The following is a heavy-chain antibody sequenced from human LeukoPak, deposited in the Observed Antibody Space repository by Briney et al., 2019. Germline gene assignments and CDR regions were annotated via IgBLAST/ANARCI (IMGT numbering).Heavy chain of an antibody. CDR3: ARQYGSSSPLVDY. D-gene: IGHD6-6*01. CDR2: IYYSGST. J-gene: IGHJ4*02. CDR1: GVSLSSSY. Sequence: KPSETLSLTCTVSGVSLSSSYGSWIRQPPGEGLEWIGYIYYSGSTNYHPSVKSRVPISVDTSKDQFSLKLSSVTAADTAVYYCARQYGSSSPLVDYWGQGTLVTVSS. V-gene: IGHV4-59*08.